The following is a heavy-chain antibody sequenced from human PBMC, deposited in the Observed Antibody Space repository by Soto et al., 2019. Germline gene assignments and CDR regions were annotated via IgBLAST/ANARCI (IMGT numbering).Heavy chain of an antibody. CDR2: IYWDDDK. D-gene: IGHD6-13*01. CDR3: ARITGYSSSWYPTNWFDP. J-gene: IGHJ5*02. CDR1: GCSLSTSGVG. Sequence: QITLKESGPTLVKPTQTLTLTCTFSGCSLSTSGVGVGWIRQPPGKALQWLALIYWDDDKRYSPSLKSRLTITKDTSKNQVVLTMTNMDPVDTATYYCARITGYSSSWYPTNWFDPWGQGTLVTVSS. V-gene: IGHV2-5*02.